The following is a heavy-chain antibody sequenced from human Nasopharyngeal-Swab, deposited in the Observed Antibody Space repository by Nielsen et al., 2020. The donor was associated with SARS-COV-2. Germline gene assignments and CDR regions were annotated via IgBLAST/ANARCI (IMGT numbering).Heavy chain of an antibody. D-gene: IGHD4-17*01. CDR3: ARDAPAHYGAFY. J-gene: IGHJ4*02. CDR2: IAHDASNE. Sequence: SCSAPGFTFSSFGLHWVRQAPGKGLELVAFIAHDASNEYYGDSVKGRFSISRDSSKNTLYLQMDSLRGEDTAVYYCARDAPAHYGAFYWGRGTLVTVSS. V-gene: IGHV3-30*03. CDR1: GFTFSSFG.